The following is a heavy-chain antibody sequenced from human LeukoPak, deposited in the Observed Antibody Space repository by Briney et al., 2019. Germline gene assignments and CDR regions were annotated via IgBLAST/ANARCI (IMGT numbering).Heavy chain of an antibody. D-gene: IGHD1-26*01. CDR2: INSDGSST. CDR3: AATYSGNWEFDH. J-gene: IGHJ4*02. CDR1: GFTFSSYW. V-gene: IGHV3-74*03. Sequence: GGSQRLSCVASGFTFSSYWMHWVRQAPGKGLVWVSRINSDGSSTKCADSVKGRFTISRDNAKNTLYLQMNSLRAEDTALYYCAATYSGNWEFDHWGQGTLVTVSS.